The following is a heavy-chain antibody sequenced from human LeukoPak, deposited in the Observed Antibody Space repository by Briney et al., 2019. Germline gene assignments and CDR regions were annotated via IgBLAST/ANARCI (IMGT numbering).Heavy chain of an antibody. D-gene: IGHD6-19*01. CDR2: INSVGSST. J-gene: IGHJ4*02. CDR3: AIPTSFSGWYGY. V-gene: IGHV3-74*01. CDR1: GFTFSSYW. Sequence: PGGSLRLSCAVSGFTFSSYWMHWVRHAPGKGLVWVSRINSVGSSTSYAVSVKGRFTISRDNAKNTLYLQMNSVRAEDTAVYYCAIPTSFSGWYGYWGQGTLVTVSS.